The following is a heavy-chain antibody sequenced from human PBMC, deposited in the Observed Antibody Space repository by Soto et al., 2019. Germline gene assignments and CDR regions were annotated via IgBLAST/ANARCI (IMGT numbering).Heavy chain of an antibody. D-gene: IGHD3-22*01. J-gene: IGHJ4*02. CDR2: IMPIFGTE. CDR3: ARGVHYDSSGYYYFY. CDR1: GGTFSTYA. Sequence: ASVKVSCKASGGTFSTYAIDWVRQAPGQGLEWMGGIMPIFGTEKYAQKFQGRITITADESTNTAYMEMRSLRSHDTAVYYCARGVHYDSSGYYYFYWGQGTLVTVSS. V-gene: IGHV1-69*13.